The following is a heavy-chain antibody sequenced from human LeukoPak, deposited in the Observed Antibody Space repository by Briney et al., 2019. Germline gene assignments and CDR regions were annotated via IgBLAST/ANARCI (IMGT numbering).Heavy chain of an antibody. CDR1: GFTFSSYG. J-gene: IGHJ4*02. Sequence: PGGSLRLSCAASGFTFSSYGMHWVRQAPGKGLEWVAVIWYDGSNKYYADSVKGRFTISRDNSKNTLYLQMNSLRAEDTAVYYCASGHDYGGNPFDYWGQGTLVTVSS. D-gene: IGHD4-23*01. CDR3: ASGHDYGGNPFDY. CDR2: IWYDGSNK. V-gene: IGHV3-33*01.